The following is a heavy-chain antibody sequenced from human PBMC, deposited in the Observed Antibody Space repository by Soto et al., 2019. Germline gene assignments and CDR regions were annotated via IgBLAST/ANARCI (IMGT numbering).Heavy chain of an antibody. CDR2: IRNKAKSYTS. Sequence: GGSLRLSCAASGFTFSDHYMDWVRQAPGKGLEWVGRIRNKAKSYTSEYGASVKGRFTISRDDSKKSLYLQMNSLKTEDTAVYYCARGATVTTNYYCGLDVWGQGTTVTVSS. CDR1: GFTFSDHY. V-gene: IGHV3-72*01. J-gene: IGHJ6*02. CDR3: ARGATVTTNYYCGLDV. D-gene: IGHD4-4*01.